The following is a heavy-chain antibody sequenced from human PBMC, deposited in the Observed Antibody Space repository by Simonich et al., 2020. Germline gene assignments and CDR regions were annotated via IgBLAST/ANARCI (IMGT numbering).Heavy chain of an antibody. CDR2: IRAYNGNT. CDR3: ARASRGTWWYYYFDY. V-gene: IGHV1-18*01. D-gene: IGHD2-15*01. Sequence: QVQLVQSGAEVKKPGASVKVSCKASGYTFTSYGISWVRQAPGQGLEWMGRIRAYNGNTNYAQKLQGRVTMTTDTSTSTAYRELRSLRSDDTAVYYCARASRGTWWYYYFDYWGQGTLVTVSS. J-gene: IGHJ4*02. CDR1: GYTFTSYG.